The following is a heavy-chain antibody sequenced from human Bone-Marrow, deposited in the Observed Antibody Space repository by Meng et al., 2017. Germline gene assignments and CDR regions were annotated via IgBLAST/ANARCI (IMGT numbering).Heavy chain of an antibody. CDR2: IHQDESEK. V-gene: IGHV3-7*01. D-gene: IGHD3-10*01. Sequence: GESLKISCAASGFTFSSYQMTWVRQAPGKGLEWVAIIHQDESEKSYVDSVKGRFTISRDNAQNSLYLQLSSLRPEDTAVYYCARDWSDPDSGRSIDYWGQGTPVTVSS. J-gene: IGHJ4*02. CDR1: GFTFSSYQ. CDR3: ARDWSDPDSGRSIDY.